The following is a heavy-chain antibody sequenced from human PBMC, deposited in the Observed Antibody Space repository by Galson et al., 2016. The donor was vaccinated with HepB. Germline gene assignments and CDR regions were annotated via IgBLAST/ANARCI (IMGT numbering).Heavy chain of an antibody. V-gene: IGHV4-31*03. CDR3: TTSWYYDSWSGHSHDGWFDP. CDR1: GVSIRNSGRY. Sequence: TLSLTCSVSGVSIRNSGRYWTWVRQHPGQGLEWIGYISHSGSAYYNLSLRSRLTISVDTSKNQFSLKLSSVTAADTAMYYCTTSWYYDSWSGHSHDGWFDPWGQGILVTVSS. J-gene: IGHJ5*02. CDR2: ISHSGSA. D-gene: IGHD3-3*01.